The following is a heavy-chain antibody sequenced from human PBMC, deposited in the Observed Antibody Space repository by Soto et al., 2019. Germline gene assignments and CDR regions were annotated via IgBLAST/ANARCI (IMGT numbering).Heavy chain of an antibody. CDR1: GGTFSSYA. D-gene: IGHD6-13*01. Sequence: SVKVSCKASGGTFSSYAISWVRQAPGQGLEWMGGIIPIFGTANYAQKFQGRVTITADESTSTAYMELSSLRSEDTAVYYCAREPRHIAAAGTSWFDPWGQGTLVTVSS. V-gene: IGHV1-69*13. CDR2: IIPIFGTA. J-gene: IGHJ5*02. CDR3: AREPRHIAAAGTSWFDP.